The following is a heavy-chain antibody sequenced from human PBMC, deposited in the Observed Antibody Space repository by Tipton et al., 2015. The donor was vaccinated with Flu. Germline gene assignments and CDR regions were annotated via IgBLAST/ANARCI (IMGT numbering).Heavy chain of an antibody. D-gene: IGHD6-13*01. CDR3: AKVQYSSTWCLDY. CDR1: GFTFNFYA. V-gene: IGHV3-23*01. CDR2: ISGSGGSS. J-gene: IGHJ4*02. Sequence: SLRLSCAASGFTFNFYAMTWIRQAPGKGLEWVSAISGSGGSSYYADSVKGRFTISRDNSKNTLSLLMHSLRAEDTAVYYCAKVQYSSTWCLDYWGQGTLVTVSS.